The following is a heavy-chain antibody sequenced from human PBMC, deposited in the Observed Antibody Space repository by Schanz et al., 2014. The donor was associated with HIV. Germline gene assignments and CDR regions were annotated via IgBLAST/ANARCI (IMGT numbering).Heavy chain of an antibody. CDR2: ISYDAVNK. V-gene: IGHV3-30*18. CDR3: AKPEYDSSGNSQSHFDY. CDR1: GLTFNSFG. J-gene: IGHJ4*02. Sequence: QVQLVESGGGVVQPGGSLRLSCAASGLTFNSFGIHWVRQAPGKGLEWVAVISYDAVNKFYADSVQGRFTISRDDSKNTVSLQMDDLRDEDTAVYYCAKPEYDSSGNSQSHFDYWGQGTLVTVSS. D-gene: IGHD3-22*01.